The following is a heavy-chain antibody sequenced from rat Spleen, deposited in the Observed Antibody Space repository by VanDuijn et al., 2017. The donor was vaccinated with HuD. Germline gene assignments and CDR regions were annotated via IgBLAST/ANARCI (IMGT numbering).Heavy chain of an antibody. CDR1: GFSLTSYS. CDR3: TRTYGGYTSHWFAY. J-gene: IGHJ3*01. V-gene: IGHV2-34*01. D-gene: IGHD1-11*01. CDR2: MWYDGDT. Sequence: QVRLTESGPGLVQPSQTLSLTCTVSGFSLTSYSVSWVRQPSGKGPEWMGRMWYDGDTAYNSALKSRLSINRDTSKNQVFLKMNDLQTEDTAIYFCTRTYGGYTSHWFAYWGQGTLVTVSP.